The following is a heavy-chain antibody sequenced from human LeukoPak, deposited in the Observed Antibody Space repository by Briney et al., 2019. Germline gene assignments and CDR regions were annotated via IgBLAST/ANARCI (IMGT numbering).Heavy chain of an antibody. Sequence: PGGSLRLSCAASGFTFDDYGMSWVRQAPGKGLEWVSGINWNGGSTGYADSVKGRFTISRDNAKNSLYLQMNSLRAEDTALYYCARGTDTAMPRGFRYWGQGTLVTVSS. D-gene: IGHD5-18*01. CDR1: GFTFDDYG. J-gene: IGHJ4*02. V-gene: IGHV3-20*04. CDR3: ARGTDTAMPRGFRY. CDR2: INWNGGST.